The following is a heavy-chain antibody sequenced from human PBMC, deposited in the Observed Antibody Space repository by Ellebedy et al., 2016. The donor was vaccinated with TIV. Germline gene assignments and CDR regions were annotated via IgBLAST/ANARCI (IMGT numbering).Heavy chain of an antibody. V-gene: IGHV4-59*01. CDR3: AASEGDIVVVPAATGEGLGWFDP. Sequence: SETLSLSXTVSGGSISSYYWSWIRQPPGKGLEWIGYIYYSGSTNYNPSLKSRVTISVDTSKNQFSLKLSSVTAADTAVYYCAASEGDIVVVPAATGEGLGWFDPWGQGTLVTVSS. CDR2: IYYSGST. J-gene: IGHJ5*02. CDR1: GGSISSYY. D-gene: IGHD2-2*01.